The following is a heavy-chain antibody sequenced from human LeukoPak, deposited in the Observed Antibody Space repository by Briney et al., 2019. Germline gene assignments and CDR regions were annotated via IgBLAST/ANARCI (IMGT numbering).Heavy chain of an antibody. CDR1: GYRFTSYW. J-gene: IGHJ4*02. Sequence: GESLKISCKGSGYRFTSYWIGWVRQMPGKGLEWMGIIYPGDSYTRYSPSLQGQVTLSVDKSINTAFLQWSSLKASDTAMYYCARQVTAASDSWGQGTLVTVSS. D-gene: IGHD6-13*01. CDR2: IYPGDSYT. V-gene: IGHV5-51*01. CDR3: ARQVTAASDS.